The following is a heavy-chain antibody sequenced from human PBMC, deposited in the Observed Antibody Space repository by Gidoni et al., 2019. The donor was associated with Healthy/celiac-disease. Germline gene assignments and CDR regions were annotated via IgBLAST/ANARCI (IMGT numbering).Heavy chain of an antibody. CDR2: FDPEEGET. CDR3: ATRNSSSSNYYYGMDV. J-gene: IGHJ6*02. D-gene: IGHD6-13*01. V-gene: IGHV1-24*01. Sequence: QVQLVQSGAEVKKPGASVKVSCKVSGYTLTELSMHWVRQAPGKGLEWMGGFDPEEGETIYAQKFQGRVTMTEDTSTDTAYMGLSSLRSEDTAVYYCATRNSSSSNYYYGMDVWGQGTTVTVSS. CDR1: GYTLTELS.